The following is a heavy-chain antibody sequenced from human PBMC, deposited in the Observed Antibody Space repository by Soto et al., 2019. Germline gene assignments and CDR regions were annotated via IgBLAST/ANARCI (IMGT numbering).Heavy chain of an antibody. Sequence: GGSLRLSCAASGFTFTRYSMNGVRQDPGKGLEWVSSISSTTNYIYYADSMKGRFTVSRDNAKNSVYLEMNSLSAEDTALYYCARESAELTSNFDYWGQGTLVTVS. CDR1: GFTFTRYS. D-gene: IGHD1-7*01. CDR3: ARESAELTSNFDY. V-gene: IGHV3-21*01. J-gene: IGHJ4*02. CDR2: ISSTTNYI.